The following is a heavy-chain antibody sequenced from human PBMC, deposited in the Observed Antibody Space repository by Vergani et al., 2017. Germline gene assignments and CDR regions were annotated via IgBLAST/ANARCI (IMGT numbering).Heavy chain of an antibody. Sequence: EVQLVESGGGLVQPGGSLRLSCAASGFTFSSYSMNWVRQAPGKGLEGVSYISSSSSTIYYADSVKSRFTISRDNAKNSLYLQMNSLRAEDTAVYYCARDLLSDTYYDFWSGYYTQFDYWGQGTLVTVSS. CDR2: ISSSSSTI. V-gene: IGHV3-48*04. CDR3: ARDLLSDTYYDFWSGYYTQFDY. D-gene: IGHD3-3*01. CDR1: GFTFSSYS. J-gene: IGHJ4*02.